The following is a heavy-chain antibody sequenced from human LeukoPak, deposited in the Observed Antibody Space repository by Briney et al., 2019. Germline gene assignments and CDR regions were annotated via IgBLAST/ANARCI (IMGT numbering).Heavy chain of an antibody. Sequence: GGSLRLSCAASGFTFSSYAMHWVRQAPGKGLEYVSAISSNGGSTYYANSVKGRFTISRDNSKNTLYLQMGSLRAEDMAVYYCARLSGDSSGYWGQGTLVTVSS. CDR3: ARLSGDSSGY. D-gene: IGHD3-10*01. V-gene: IGHV3-64*01. CDR1: GFTFSSYA. J-gene: IGHJ4*02. CDR2: ISSNGGST.